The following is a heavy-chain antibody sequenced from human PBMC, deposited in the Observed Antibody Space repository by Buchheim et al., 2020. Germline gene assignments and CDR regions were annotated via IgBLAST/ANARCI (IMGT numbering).Heavy chain of an antibody. CDR2: INPNSGGT. CDR1: GYTFSGYY. CDR3: ARHVGATFWFDP. Sequence: QVQLVQSGAEMKKPGASVKVSCKASGYTFSGYYIHWVRQAPGQGLEWMGWINPNSGGTVYEQKFQGRVTMNRDTAISPAFMDLSRLTSDDTAVYYCARHVGATFWFDPWGQGTL. D-gene: IGHD1-26*01. J-gene: IGHJ5*02. V-gene: IGHV1-2*02.